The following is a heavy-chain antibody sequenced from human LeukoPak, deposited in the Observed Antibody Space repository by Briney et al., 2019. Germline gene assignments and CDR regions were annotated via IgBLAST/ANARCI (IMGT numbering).Heavy chain of an antibody. J-gene: IGHJ4*02. CDR1: GYSISSDNY. CDR3: ARAPRDSSSSNYMRRFDY. Sequence: SETLSLTCTVSGYSISSDNYWVWNRQPPGQGLEWTGGIYHSGSTYYHPSLKSRVTMSVDTSKNQFSLKLSSVTAADTAVYYCARAPRDSSSSNYMRRFDYWGQGTLVTVSS. CDR2: IYHSGST. V-gene: IGHV4-38-2*02. D-gene: IGHD3-22*01.